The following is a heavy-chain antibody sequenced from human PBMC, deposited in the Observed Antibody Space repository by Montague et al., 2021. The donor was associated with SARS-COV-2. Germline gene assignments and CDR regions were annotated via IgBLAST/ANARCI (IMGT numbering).Heavy chain of an antibody. J-gene: IGHJ4*02. D-gene: IGHD3-9*01. CDR3: ASTTAILTCYYDY. Sequence: SETLSLTCTVSGGSISHYYWCWIRQPPGTGHEWIGYIYSSWGTNYNPSLKSRVTLSLYAATNHFSLRLSSVTAADTAAYYCASTTAILTCYYDYWGQGTLVTVSS. CDR2: IYSSWGT. CDR1: GGSISHYY. V-gene: IGHV4-59*01.